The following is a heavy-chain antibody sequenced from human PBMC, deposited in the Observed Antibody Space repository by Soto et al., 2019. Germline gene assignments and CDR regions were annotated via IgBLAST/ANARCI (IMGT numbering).Heavy chain of an antibody. Sequence: VQLVESGGGVVQPGRSLRLSCAASGFTFSSYAMHWVRQAPGKGLEWVAVISYDGSNKYYADSVKGRFTISRDNSKNTLYLQMNSLRAEDTAVYYCARDWVGYYLDYWGQGTLVTVSS. D-gene: IGHD3-16*01. CDR3: ARDWVGYYLDY. CDR2: ISYDGSNK. J-gene: IGHJ4*02. CDR1: GFTFSSYA. V-gene: IGHV3-30-3*01.